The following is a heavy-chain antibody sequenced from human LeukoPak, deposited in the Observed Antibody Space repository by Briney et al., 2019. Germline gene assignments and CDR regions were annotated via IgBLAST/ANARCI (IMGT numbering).Heavy chain of an antibody. CDR3: VRNGRYSLDY. CDR1: VGSVSSGNW. D-gene: IGHD1-26*01. Sequence: SETLSLTCAVSVGSVSSGNWWSWVRQPPGKGLEWFGEIHHTGRTNYNPSLKSRVTISIDKSKNQFSLMLSSVTAADTAVYYCVRNGRYSLDYWGQGTLVTVSS. J-gene: IGHJ4*02. CDR2: IHHTGRT. V-gene: IGHV4-4*02.